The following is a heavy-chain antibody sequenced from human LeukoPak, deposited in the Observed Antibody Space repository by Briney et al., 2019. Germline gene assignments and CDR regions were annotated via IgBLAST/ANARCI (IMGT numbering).Heavy chain of an antibody. D-gene: IGHD2-21*02. CDR2: INHSGST. CDR1: GGSFSGYY. CDR3: AREKNHIVVVTAADAFDI. J-gene: IGHJ3*02. V-gene: IGHV4-34*01. Sequence: SETLSLTCAVYGGSFSGYYWSWIRQPPGKGLGWIGEINHSGSTNYNPSLKRRVTISVDTSKNQFSLKLSSVTAADTAVYYCAREKNHIVVVTAADAFDIWGQGTMVTVSS.